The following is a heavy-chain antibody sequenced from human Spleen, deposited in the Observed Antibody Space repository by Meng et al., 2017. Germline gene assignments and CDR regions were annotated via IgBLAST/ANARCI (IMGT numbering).Heavy chain of an antibody. D-gene: IGHD5-12*01. CDR2: ISGSGGNT. J-gene: IGHJ4*02. CDR3: AKPSTPSGYLLVFGY. Sequence: GESLKISCAASGFTFSSFAMSWVRQAPGKGLEWVSGISGSGGNTYYADSVKGRFTFSRDNSKNTLYLQMNSLRAEDTAIYYCAKPSTPSGYLLVFGYWGQGTLVTVSS. V-gene: IGHV3-23*01. CDR1: GFTFSSFA.